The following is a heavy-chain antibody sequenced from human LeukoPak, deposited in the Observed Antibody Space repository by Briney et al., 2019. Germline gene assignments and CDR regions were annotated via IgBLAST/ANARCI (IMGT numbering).Heavy chain of an antibody. V-gene: IGHV3-23*01. D-gene: IGHD6-13*01. CDR3: AKDGDSSSWYLYYYHYGMDV. CDR1: GFTFSSYA. CDR2: ISGSGGST. J-gene: IGHJ6*02. Sequence: GGSLRLSCAASGFTFSSYAMSWVSHAPGRGLERVSAISGSGGSTYYADSVKGRFTISRDNSKNTLYLQMNSLRAEDTAVYYWAKDGDSSSWYLYYYHYGMDVWGQGTTVTVSS.